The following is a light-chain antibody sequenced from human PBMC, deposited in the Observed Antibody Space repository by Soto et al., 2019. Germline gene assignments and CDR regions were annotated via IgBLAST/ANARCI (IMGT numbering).Light chain of an antibody. CDR1: SSDVGSYNL. J-gene: IGLJ1*01. CDR2: EGS. CDR3: FSYAGSTTYV. Sequence: QSALTQPASVSGSPGQSITISCTGTSSDVGSYNLVSWYQQHPSKAPKLMIYEGSKRPSGVSNRFSGSKSGNTASLTISGLQGEDEADYYCFSYAGSTTYVFGTGTKLTVL. V-gene: IGLV2-23*01.